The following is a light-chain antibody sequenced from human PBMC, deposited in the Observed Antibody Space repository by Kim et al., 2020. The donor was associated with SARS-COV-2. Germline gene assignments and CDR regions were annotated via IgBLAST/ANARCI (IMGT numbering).Light chain of an antibody. J-gene: IGKJ1*01. CDR3: QKYNSAPWT. CDR1: QDIANS. CDR2: GAS. V-gene: IGKV1-27*01. Sequence: ASVEDGVTFTDRASQDIANSLAWYQQKPGTVPKVLIYGASTLQSGVPARFSGSGSGTEFTLTIGSLQTEDVATYYCQKYNSAPWTFGPGTKVDIK.